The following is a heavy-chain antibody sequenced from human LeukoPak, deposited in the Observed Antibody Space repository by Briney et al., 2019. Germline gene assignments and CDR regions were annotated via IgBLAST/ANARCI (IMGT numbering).Heavy chain of an antibody. CDR3: ARGYCGGGSCYWGMAY. D-gene: IGHD2-15*01. CDR1: GYTFTSYG. V-gene: IGHV1-3*01. Sequence: ASVKVSCKASGYTFTSYGISWVRQAPGQRLEWMGWINAGNGNTKYSQKFQGRVTITRDTSASTDYMELSSLRSEDTAAYYCARGYCGGGSCYWGMAYWGQGTLVTVSS. CDR2: INAGNGNT. J-gene: IGHJ4*02.